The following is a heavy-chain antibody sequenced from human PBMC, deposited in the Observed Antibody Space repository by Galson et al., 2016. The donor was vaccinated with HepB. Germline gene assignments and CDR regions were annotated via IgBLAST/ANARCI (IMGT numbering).Heavy chain of an antibody. CDR3: ARHGGSGSYWYYYGLDA. Sequence: QSGAEVKKPGESLKISCKGSGYSFATSWIAWVRQMPGKGLEWMGIIYPGDSDTTYGPSFEGRVTISADKSINTAYLQWSSVKMSDSAMYYCARHGGSGSYWYYYGLDAWGQGTTVTVSS. V-gene: IGHV5-51*01. D-gene: IGHD2-15*01. CDR1: GYSFATSW. J-gene: IGHJ6*02. CDR2: IYPGDSDT.